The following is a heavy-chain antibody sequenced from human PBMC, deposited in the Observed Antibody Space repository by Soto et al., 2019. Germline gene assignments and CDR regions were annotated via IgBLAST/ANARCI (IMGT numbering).Heavy chain of an antibody. V-gene: IGHV1-69*06. CDR2: IVPMYDSV. Sequence: SVKVSCKASGGTLNTYTINWVRQAPGRRLEWVGQIVPMYDSVNYAEDFQGRCTMTADKSTKTSFMELTSLKSENTALYFCATWRPHSGRYWFNYWAQRTLVTVSS. D-gene: IGHD1-26*01. CDR1: GGTLNTYT. J-gene: IGHJ4*02. CDR3: ATWRPHSGRYWFNY.